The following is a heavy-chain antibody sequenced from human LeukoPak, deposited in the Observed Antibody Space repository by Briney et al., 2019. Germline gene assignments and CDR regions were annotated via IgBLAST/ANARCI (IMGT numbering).Heavy chain of an antibody. CDR3: ARNTSGSVEYYGMDV. CDR2: INHSGST. CDR1: GGSFSGYY. J-gene: IGHJ6*02. D-gene: IGHD6-25*01. Sequence: SETLSLTCAVYGGSFSGYYWSWIRQPPGKGLEWIGEINHSGSTNYNPSLKSQVTISVDTSKNQFSLKLSSVTAADTAVYYCARNTSGSVEYYGMDVWGQGTTVTVSS. V-gene: IGHV4-34*01.